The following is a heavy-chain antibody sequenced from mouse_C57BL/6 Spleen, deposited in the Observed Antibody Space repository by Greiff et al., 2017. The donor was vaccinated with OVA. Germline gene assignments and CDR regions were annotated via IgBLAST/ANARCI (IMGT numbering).Heavy chain of an antibody. CDR2: ISSGGDYI. CDR3: TRGDGYWDFDY. V-gene: IGHV5S21*01. CDR1: GFTFSSYA. D-gene: IGHD2-3*01. Sequence: EVKVEESGEGLVKPGGSLKLSCAASGFTFSSYAMSWVRQTPEKRLEWVAYISSGGDYIYYADTVKGRFTISRDNARNTLYLQMSSLKSEDTAMYYCTRGDGYWDFDYWGQGTTLTVSS. J-gene: IGHJ2*01.